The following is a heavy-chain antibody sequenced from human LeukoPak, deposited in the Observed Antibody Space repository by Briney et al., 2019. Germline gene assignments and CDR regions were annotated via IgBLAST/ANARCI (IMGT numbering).Heavy chain of an antibody. CDR3: ARGPSGYHNT. CDR2: VSSSSSYI. J-gene: IGHJ4*02. CDR1: GFTFSDYS. V-gene: IGHV3-21*01. Sequence: GESLTLSCAASGFTFSDYSMNWVRQAPGKGLEWVSSVSSSSSYIFYADSVRGRFSISRDNAKNSLYLQMNSLRAEDTAVYYCARGPSGYHNTGGQGTLVTVSS. D-gene: IGHD5-12*01.